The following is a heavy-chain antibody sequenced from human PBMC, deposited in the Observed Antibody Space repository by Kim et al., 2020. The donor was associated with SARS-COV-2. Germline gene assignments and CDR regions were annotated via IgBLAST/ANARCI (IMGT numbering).Heavy chain of an antibody. J-gene: IGHJ3*02. V-gene: IGHV4-34*01. Sequence: SETLSLTCAVYGGSFSGYYWSWIRQPPGKGLEWIGEINHSGSTNYNPSLKSRVTISVDTSKNQFSLKLSSVTAADTAVYYCARGAHDPSYGDYAPVNAFDIWGQGTMVTVSS. CDR3: ARGAHDPSYGDYAPVNAFDI. D-gene: IGHD4-17*01. CDR2: INHSGST. CDR1: GGSFSGYY.